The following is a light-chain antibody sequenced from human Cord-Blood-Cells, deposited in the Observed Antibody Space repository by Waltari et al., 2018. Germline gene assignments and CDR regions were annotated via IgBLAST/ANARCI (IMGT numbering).Light chain of an antibody. CDR1: QSVFYSSNNKNY. CDR2: WAS. J-gene: IGKJ4*01. Sequence: IVWTQSPNSLAVSLGERATINGKSSQSVFYSSNNKNYLAWYQQKPGQPPKLLMYWASTRESGVPDRFSGSGSGTDFTLTISSLQAEDVAVYYCQQYYSTPLTFGGGTKVEIK. V-gene: IGKV4-1*01. CDR3: QQYYSTPLT.